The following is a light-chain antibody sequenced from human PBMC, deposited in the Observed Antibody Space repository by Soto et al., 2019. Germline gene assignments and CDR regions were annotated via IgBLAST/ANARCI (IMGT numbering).Light chain of an antibody. V-gene: IGKV1-5*01. CDR2: DAS. CDR1: QSISNW. CDR3: QQYNSYPWT. J-gene: IGKJ1*01. Sequence: DIQMTQSPSTLSASVGDRVTITCRASQSISNWLAWYQQRPGQAPKLLIYDASSLESGVPSTFSGSASGTEFTLTISSLQPDDFATDYCQQYNSYPWTFGQGTKV.